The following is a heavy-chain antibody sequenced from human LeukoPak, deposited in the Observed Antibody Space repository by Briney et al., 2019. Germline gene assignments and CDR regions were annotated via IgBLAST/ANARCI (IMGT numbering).Heavy chain of an antibody. CDR2: ISGSGGST. J-gene: IGHJ5*02. V-gene: IGHV3-23*01. CDR1: GFTFGTYA. D-gene: IGHD6-19*01. Sequence: GGSLRLSCAASGFTFGTYAMSWVRQAPGKGLEWISAISGSGGSTYYADSVKGRFTIPRDNSKNTLYLQMNSLRAEDTAVYYCAKIPYSSGWVQNWFDPWGQGTLVTVSS. CDR3: AKIPYSSGWVQNWFDP.